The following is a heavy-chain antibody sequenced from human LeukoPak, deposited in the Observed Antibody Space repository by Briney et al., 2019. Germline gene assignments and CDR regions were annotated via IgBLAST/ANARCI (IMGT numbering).Heavy chain of an antibody. D-gene: IGHD2-15*01. CDR2: ISGSGGST. J-gene: IGHJ3*02. V-gene: IGHV3-23*01. CDR3: AKGPCSGGSCYSRYAFDI. CDR1: GFTFSSYA. Sequence: GGSLRLSCAASGFTFSSYAMSWVHQAPGKGLEWVSAISGSGGSTYYADSVKGRFTISRDNSKNTLYLQMNSLRAEDTAVYYCAKGPCSGGSCYSRYAFDIWGQGTMVTVSS.